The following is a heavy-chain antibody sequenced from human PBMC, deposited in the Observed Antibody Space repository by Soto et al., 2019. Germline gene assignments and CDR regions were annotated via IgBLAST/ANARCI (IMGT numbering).Heavy chain of an antibody. D-gene: IGHD3-3*01. J-gene: IGHJ4*02. V-gene: IGHV2-5*02. CDR2: IYWDDDK. CDR1: GFSLSTSGVG. CDR3: AHSDVYDFWRGYRSRYFDY. Sequence: QITLKESGPTLVKPTQTLTLTCTFSGFSLSTSGVGVGWIRQPPGKALEWLALIYWDDDKRYSPSLKSRLTITKDTSKNQVVITMTNMDPVDTATYYCAHSDVYDFWRGYRSRYFDYWGQGTLVTVSS.